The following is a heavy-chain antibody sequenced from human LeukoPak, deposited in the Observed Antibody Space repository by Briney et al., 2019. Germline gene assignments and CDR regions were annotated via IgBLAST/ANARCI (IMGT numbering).Heavy chain of an antibody. CDR3: ARGVRYCSSTSRLYFDY. J-gene: IGHJ4*02. CDR2: INPNSGGT. Sequence: ASVKVSCKASGYTFTGYYMHWVRPAPGQGLEWMGWINPNSGGTNYAQKFQGRVTMTRDTSISTAYMELSRLRSDDTAVYYCARGVRYCSSTSRLYFDYWGQGTLVTVSS. CDR1: GYTFTGYY. D-gene: IGHD2-2*01. V-gene: IGHV1-2*02.